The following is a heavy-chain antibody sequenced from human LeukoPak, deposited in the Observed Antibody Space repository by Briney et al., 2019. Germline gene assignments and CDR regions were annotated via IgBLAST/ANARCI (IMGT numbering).Heavy chain of an antibody. D-gene: IGHD6-13*01. V-gene: IGHV4-39*01. J-gene: IGHJ4*02. CDR2: IYHSGST. Sequence: SETLSLTCTVSGGSISSGGFYWGRIRQPPGKGLQWIGSIYHSGSTYYNPSLRSRVTISVDTSKNQFSLKLSSVTAADTAVYYCAGQSHITAAGTYFDYWGQGTLVTVSS. CDR3: AGQSHITAAGTYFDY. CDR1: GGSISSGGFY.